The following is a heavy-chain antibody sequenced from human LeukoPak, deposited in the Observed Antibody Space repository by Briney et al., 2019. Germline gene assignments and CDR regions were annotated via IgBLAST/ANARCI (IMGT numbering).Heavy chain of an antibody. CDR2: FDPEDGET. Sequence: ASVKVSCKVSGYTLTELSMHWVRQAPGKGLEWMGGFDPEDGETIYAQKFQGRVTMTEDTSTDTAYMELSSLRSEDTAVYYCATDRPQQYSGSSFRRYWYFDLWGRGTLVTVSS. CDR3: ATDRPQQYSGSSFRRYWYFDL. CDR1: GYTLTELS. J-gene: IGHJ2*01. D-gene: IGHD1-26*01. V-gene: IGHV1-24*01.